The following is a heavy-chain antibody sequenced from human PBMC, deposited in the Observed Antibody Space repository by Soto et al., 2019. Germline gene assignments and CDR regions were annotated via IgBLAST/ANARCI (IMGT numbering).Heavy chain of an antibody. CDR3: ARGGYSGYAR. CDR1: GGSFSGYY. Sequence: QVQLQQWGAGLLKPSETLSLTCAVYGGSFSGYYWSWIRQPPGTGLEWIGEINLSGSSNYNPSLKSGVTISVDTYKNQCSLKLSSVTAADTAVYYCARGGYSGYARWGQGTLVTVSS. V-gene: IGHV4-34*01. D-gene: IGHD5-12*01. J-gene: IGHJ4*02. CDR2: INLSGSS.